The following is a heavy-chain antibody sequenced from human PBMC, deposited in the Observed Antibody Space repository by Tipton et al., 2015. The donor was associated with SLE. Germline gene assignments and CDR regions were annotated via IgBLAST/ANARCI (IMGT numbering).Heavy chain of an antibody. CDR1: GYTFTSYG. Sequence: QSGPEVKKPGASVKVSCKASGYTFTSYGISWVRQAPGQGLEWMGWISAYNGNTNYAQKLQGVITMTTDTSTSTAYMELRSLRSDHTAVYYGARIGRNYSYYYMDVWGKGTTDTVS. J-gene: IGHJ6*03. D-gene: IGHD2-15*01. CDR3: ARIGRNYSYYYMDV. CDR2: ISAYNGNT. V-gene: IGHV1-18*01.